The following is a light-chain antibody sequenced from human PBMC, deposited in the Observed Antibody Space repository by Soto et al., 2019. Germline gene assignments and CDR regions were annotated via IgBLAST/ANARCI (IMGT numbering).Light chain of an antibody. Sequence: DIQMTQSPSSLSASVGDRVTITCRASQNINTYLNCYQQKLGKAPKLLIYAASGLQSGVPSRFSGTGSGTDFTLTISSLQPDDSATYYCQQSLGPPITFGQGTRLEIK. CDR2: AAS. J-gene: IGKJ5*01. CDR1: QNINTY. CDR3: QQSLGPPIT. V-gene: IGKV1-39*01.